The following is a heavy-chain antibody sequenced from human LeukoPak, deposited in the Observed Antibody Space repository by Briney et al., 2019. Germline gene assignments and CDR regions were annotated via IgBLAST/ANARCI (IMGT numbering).Heavy chain of an antibody. V-gene: IGHV3-73*01. J-gene: IGHJ4*02. CDR3: TGDYGDYSVSVY. Sequence: PGGSLRLSCAASGFTFSGSAMHWVRQASGKGLEWVGRIRSKANSYATAYAASVKGRFTISRDDSKNTAYLQMNSLKTEDTAVYYCTGDYGDYSVSVYWGQGTLVTVSS. CDR2: IRSKANSYAT. CDR1: GFTFSGSA. D-gene: IGHD4-17*01.